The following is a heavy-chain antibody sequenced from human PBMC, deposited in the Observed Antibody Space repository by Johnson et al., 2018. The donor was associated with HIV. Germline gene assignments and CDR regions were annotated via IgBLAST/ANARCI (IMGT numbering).Heavy chain of an antibody. V-gene: IGHV3-7*05. J-gene: IGHJ3*02. D-gene: IGHD3-22*01. CDR1: GFTFSSYW. CDR2: IKQDGSEK. Sequence: VQLVESGGGLVQPGGSLRLSCAASGFTFSSYWMSWVRQAPGKGLEWVANIKQDGSEKYYVDSLKGRFTISRDNDKSSLFLQMNSLRTEDTAVYYCARDAERSSDYPQDAFDIWGQGTMVTVSS. CDR3: ARDAERSSDYPQDAFDI.